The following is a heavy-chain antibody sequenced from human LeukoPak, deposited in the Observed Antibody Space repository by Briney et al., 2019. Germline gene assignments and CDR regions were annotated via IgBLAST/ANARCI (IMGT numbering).Heavy chain of an antibody. CDR3: AKAGMVVPAAMADY. D-gene: IGHD2-2*01. V-gene: IGHV3-30*02. CDR2: IRYDGSNK. J-gene: IGHJ4*02. CDR1: GFTFSSYG. Sequence: GGSLRLSCAASGFTFSSYGMHWVRQAPGKGLEWVAFIRYDGSNKYYADSVKGRFTISRDNSKNTLYLQMNSLRAEDTAVYYCAKAGMVVPAAMADYWGQGTLVTVSS.